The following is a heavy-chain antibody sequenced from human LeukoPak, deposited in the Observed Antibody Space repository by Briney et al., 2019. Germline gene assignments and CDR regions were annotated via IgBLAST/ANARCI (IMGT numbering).Heavy chain of an antibody. CDR3: ARGPHQHWPLGQF. CDR2: INDSGSP. J-gene: IGHJ4*02. D-gene: IGHD2-2*01. V-gene: IGHV4-34*01. CDR1: GGSFNGYH. Sequence: SETLSLTCEVNGGSFNGYHWTWIRQSPGKGLEYIGEINDSGSPIYSPSLRSRLTISVDTSKNQFSMTLTSVTVTDTAVYYCARGPHQHWPLGQFWGQGSLVTVSS.